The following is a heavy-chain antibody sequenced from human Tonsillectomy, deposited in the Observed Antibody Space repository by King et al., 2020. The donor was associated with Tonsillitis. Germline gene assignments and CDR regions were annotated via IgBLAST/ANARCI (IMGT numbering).Heavy chain of an antibody. CDR1: GFTFSDYY. V-gene: IGHV3-11*06. D-gene: IGHD6-19*01. J-gene: IGHJ4*02. CDR2: ISSSSSYT. Sequence: VQLVESGGGLVKPGGSLRLSCAASGFTFSDYYMSWIRQAPGKGLEWVSYISSSSSYTNYADSVKGRFTISRDNAKNSLYLQMNSLRAEDTAVYYCARTPATGWYETYYFDYWGQGTLVTVSS. CDR3: ARTPATGWYETYYFDY.